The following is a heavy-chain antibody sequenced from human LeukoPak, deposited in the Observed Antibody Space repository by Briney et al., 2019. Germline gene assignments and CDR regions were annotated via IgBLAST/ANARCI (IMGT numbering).Heavy chain of an antibody. D-gene: IGHD3-22*01. V-gene: IGHV3-23*01. CDR3: AKGGARLRFDY. J-gene: IGHJ4*02. CDR2: ISGSGGST. CDR1: GFTFNNYA. Sequence: QSGGSLRLSCVASGFTFNNYAMSWVRQAPGKGLEWVSAISGSGGSTYYADSVKGRFTISRDNSKNTLYLQMNSLRAEDTAVYYCAKGGARLRFDYWGQGTLVTVSS.